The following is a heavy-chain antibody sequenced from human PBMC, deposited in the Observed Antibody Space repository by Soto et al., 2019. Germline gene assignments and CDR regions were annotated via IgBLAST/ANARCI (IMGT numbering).Heavy chain of an antibody. D-gene: IGHD3-10*01. CDR1: GFTFSSYA. Sequence: GGSLRRSCAASGFTFSSYAMSWVRQAPGKGLEWVSGISGSGGSTYYADPVKGRFTIPRDNAQNTLYLQVNSLRAEDTALSSWAKSFMVRGAPPLSFGMDVWGQGTTVTVSS. V-gene: IGHV3-23*01. CDR2: ISGSGGST. CDR3: AKSFMVRGAPPLSFGMDV. J-gene: IGHJ6*02.